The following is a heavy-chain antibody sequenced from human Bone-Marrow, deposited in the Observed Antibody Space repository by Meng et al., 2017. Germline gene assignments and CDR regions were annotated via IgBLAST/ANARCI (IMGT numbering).Heavy chain of an antibody. CDR2: INPSGGST. D-gene: IGHD6-13*01. J-gene: IGHJ6*02. CDR3: ARDVAPTYSSSWSGSLFSYYYYGMDV. Sequence: ASVKVSCKTSGDTFIDLYMAPGQGLEWMGIINPSGGSTSYAQKFQGRVTMTRDTSTSTVYMELSSLRSEDTAVYYCARDVAPTYSSSWSGSLFSYYYYGMDVWGQGTTVTVSS. V-gene: IGHV1-46*01. CDR1: GDTFIDLY.